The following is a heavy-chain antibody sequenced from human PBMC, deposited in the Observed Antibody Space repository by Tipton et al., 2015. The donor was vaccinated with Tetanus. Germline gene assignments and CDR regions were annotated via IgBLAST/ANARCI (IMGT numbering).Heavy chain of an antibody. J-gene: IGHJ6*02. CDR1: GYSFTSYW. CDR3: ARLRGSGSYSLLGMDV. Sequence: QLVQSGAEVKKPGESLRISCKGSGYSFTSYWISWVRQMPGKGLEWMGRIDPSDSYTNYSPSFQGHVPISADGSISTAYLQWSSLKASDTAMYYCARLRGSGSYSLLGMDVWGQGTTVTVSS. D-gene: IGHD3-10*01. V-gene: IGHV5-10-1*01. CDR2: IDPSDSYT.